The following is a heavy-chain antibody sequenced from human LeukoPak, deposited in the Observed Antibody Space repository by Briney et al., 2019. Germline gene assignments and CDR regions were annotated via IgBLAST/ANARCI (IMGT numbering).Heavy chain of an antibody. Sequence: GGSLRLSCAASGFTFSSYAMTWVRQAPGKGLEWVSAISGNGGTTYYADSVKGRFTISRDNSRNTLYLQMNSLRAEDTAVYYCARERCSVGSCYLDYWGQGTLVTVSS. CDR3: ARERCSVGSCYLDY. CDR1: GFTFSSYA. J-gene: IGHJ4*02. V-gene: IGHV3-23*01. CDR2: ISGNGGTT. D-gene: IGHD2-15*01.